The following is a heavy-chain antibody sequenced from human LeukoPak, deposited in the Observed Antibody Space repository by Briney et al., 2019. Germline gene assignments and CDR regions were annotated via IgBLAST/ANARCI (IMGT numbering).Heavy chain of an antibody. D-gene: IGHD2-2*01. V-gene: IGHV1-24*01. Sequence: ASVKVSCKVSGYTLTELSMHWVRQAPGKGLEWMGGFDPEDGETIYAQKFQGRVTMTEDTSTDTAYMEQSSLRSEDTAVYYCATTYCSSTSCLTGAFDIWGQGTMVTVSS. J-gene: IGHJ3*02. CDR2: FDPEDGET. CDR1: GYTLTELS. CDR3: ATTYCSSTSCLTGAFDI.